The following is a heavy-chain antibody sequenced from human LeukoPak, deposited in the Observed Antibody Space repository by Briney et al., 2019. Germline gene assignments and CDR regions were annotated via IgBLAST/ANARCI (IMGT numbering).Heavy chain of an antibody. V-gene: IGHV3-7*01. CDR2: IKQDGSEK. CDR3: ASPKMDSGSYWRAFDI. CDR1: GFTFSSSW. Sequence: PGGSLRLSCAASGFTFSSSWMTWVRQAPGKGLEWVTNIKQDGSEKNYVDSVKGRFTISRDNAKNSLYLQMNSLRAEDTAVYYCASPKMDSGSYWRAFDICGHGTMVTVSS. D-gene: IGHD1-26*01. J-gene: IGHJ3*02.